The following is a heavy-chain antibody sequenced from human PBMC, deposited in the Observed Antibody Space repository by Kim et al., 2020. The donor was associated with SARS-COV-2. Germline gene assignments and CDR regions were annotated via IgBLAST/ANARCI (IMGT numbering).Heavy chain of an antibody. CDR2: IYPGDSDT. J-gene: IGHJ4*02. V-gene: IGHV5-51*01. CDR1: GYSFTSYW. Sequence: GESLKISCKGSGYSFTSYWIGWVRQMPGKGLEWMGIIYPGDSDTRYSPSFQGQVTISADKSISTAYLQWSSLKASDTAMYYCARTYYYGSGSYGDFDYWGQGTLVTVSS. D-gene: IGHD3-10*01. CDR3: ARTYYYGSGSYGDFDY.